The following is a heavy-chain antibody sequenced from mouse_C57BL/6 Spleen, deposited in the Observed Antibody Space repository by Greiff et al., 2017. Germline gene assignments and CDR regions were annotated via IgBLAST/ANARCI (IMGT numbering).Heavy chain of an antibody. CDR1: GYSITSGYY. J-gene: IGHJ1*03. V-gene: IGHV3-6*01. Sequence: DVQLQESGPGLVKPSQSLSLTCSVTGYSITSGYYWNWIRQFPGNKLEWMGYISYDGSNNYNPSLKNRISFTRDTSKNQFFMKLNSVTTEDTATYYCARWDYSYDLWYFDVWGTGTTVTVSS. CDR2: ISYDGSN. CDR3: ARWDYSYDLWYFDV. D-gene: IGHD2-12*01.